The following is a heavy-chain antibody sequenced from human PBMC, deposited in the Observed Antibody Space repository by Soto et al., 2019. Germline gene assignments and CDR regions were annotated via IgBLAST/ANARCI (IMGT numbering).Heavy chain of an antibody. CDR3: ARVCSGGSCYSSFDN. J-gene: IGHJ4*02. CDR1: GGSISSGDYY. Sequence: QVQLQESGPGLVKPSQTLSLTCTVSGGSISSGDYYWSWIRQPPGKGLEWLGYIYYSGSTYYIPSLKSRVTISLDTSTNQFSLKLSSVAAADTAVYYCARVCSGGSCYSSFDNWGQGTLVTVSS. CDR2: IYYSGST. D-gene: IGHD2-15*01. V-gene: IGHV4-30-4*01.